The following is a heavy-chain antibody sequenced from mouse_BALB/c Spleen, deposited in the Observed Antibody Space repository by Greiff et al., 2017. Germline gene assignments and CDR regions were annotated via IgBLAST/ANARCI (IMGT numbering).Heavy chain of an antibody. J-gene: IGHJ4*01. Sequence: EVQLVESGGGLVQPGGSMKLSCVASGFTFSNYWMNWVRQSPEKGLEWVAEIRLKSNNYATHYAESVKGRFTISRDDSKSSVYLQMNNLRAEDTGVYYSTRDYGYAMDYWGQGTSVTVSS. D-gene: IGHD1-1*01. CDR3: TRDYGYAMDY. CDR1: GFTFSNYW. CDR2: IRLKSNNYAT. V-gene: IGHV6-6*02.